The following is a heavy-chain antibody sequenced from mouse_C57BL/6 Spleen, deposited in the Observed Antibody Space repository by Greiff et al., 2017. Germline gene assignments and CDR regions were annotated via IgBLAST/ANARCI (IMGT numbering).Heavy chain of an antibody. V-gene: IGHV1-63*01. CDR1: GYTFTNYW. CDR3: ARALYCSSPYYYAMDY. J-gene: IGHJ4*01. Sequence: QVQLQQSGAELVRPGTSVKMSCKASGYTFTNYWIGWVKQRPGHGLEWIGDIYPGGGYTNYNEKFKGKATLTVGKSSSTAYMQFSSLTSEDSAIYYCARALYCSSPYYYAMDYWGQGTSVTVSS. CDR2: IYPGGGYT. D-gene: IGHD1-1*01.